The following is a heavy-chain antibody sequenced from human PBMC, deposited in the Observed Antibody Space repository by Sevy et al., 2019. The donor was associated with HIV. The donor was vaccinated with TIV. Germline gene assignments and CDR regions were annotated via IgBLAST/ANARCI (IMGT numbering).Heavy chain of an antibody. CDR3: AERTNDVYYYGMDV. CDR1: GDSVSSYRAS. J-gene: IGHJ6*02. Sequence: KQSQTLSLTCAISGDSVSSYRASWNWITQSPSRGLEWLGRTYYRSKWFNDYATSVKSRITINADTSKNQFSLQLNSVTPEDTAVYYCAERTNDVYYYGMDVWAQGTTVTVSS. V-gene: IGHV6-1*01. CDR2: TYYRSKWFN.